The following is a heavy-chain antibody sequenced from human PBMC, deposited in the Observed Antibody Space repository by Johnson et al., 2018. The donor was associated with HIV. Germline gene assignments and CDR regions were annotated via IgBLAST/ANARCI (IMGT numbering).Heavy chain of an antibody. CDR1: GFTFSNAW. D-gene: IGHD3-10*01. V-gene: IGHV3-15*01. J-gene: IGHJ3*01. CDR2: IKSKTDGGTT. CDR3: ARERGISCGFDF. Sequence: EQLVESGGGLVKPGGSLRLSCAASGFTFSNAWMSWVRQAPGKGLEWVGRIKSKTDGGTTDYAAPVKGRFTISRDNSKNTLYLQMNSLRVEDTAVYYCARERGISCGFDFWGQGTMVTVSS.